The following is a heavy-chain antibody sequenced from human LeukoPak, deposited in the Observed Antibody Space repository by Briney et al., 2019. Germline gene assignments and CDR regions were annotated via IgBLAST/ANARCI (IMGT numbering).Heavy chain of an antibody. CDR2: ISYDGSNK. CDR1: GFTFSSYA. Sequence: GGSLRLSCAASGFTFSSYAMHRVRQAPGKGLEWVAIISYDGSNKYYADSVKGRFTISRDNSKNTLYLHMNSLRAEDTAVYYCARQSVAYYYDSSGYYRRYYYYGMDVWGQGTTVTVSS. J-gene: IGHJ6*02. D-gene: IGHD3-22*01. V-gene: IGHV3-30-3*01. CDR3: ARQSVAYYYDSSGYYRRYYYYGMDV.